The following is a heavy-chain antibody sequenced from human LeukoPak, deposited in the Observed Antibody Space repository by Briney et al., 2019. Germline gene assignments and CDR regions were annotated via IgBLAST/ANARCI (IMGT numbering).Heavy chain of an antibody. CDR1: GGSISSYY. V-gene: IGHV4-59*08. CDR2: IYYSGST. CDR3: ARQQWLGYYYYYMDV. J-gene: IGHJ6*03. Sequence: SETLSLTCTVSGGSISSYYWSWIRQPPGKGLEWIGYIYYSGSTNYNPSLKSRVTISVDTSKNQFSLKLSSVTAADTAVYYCARQQWLGYYYYYMDVWGKGTTVTVSS. D-gene: IGHD6-19*01.